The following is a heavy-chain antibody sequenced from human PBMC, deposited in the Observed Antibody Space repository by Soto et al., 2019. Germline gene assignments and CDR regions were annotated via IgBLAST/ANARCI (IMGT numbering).Heavy chain of an antibody. D-gene: IGHD6-13*01. CDR1: GFTFSSYG. V-gene: IGHV3-30*18. CDR3: AKTPSSSWPYYFDY. J-gene: IGHJ4*02. Sequence: GGSLRLSCAASGFTFSSYGMHWLRQAPGKGLEWVAVISYDGSNKYYADSVKGRFTISRDNSKNTLYLQMNSLRAEDTAVYYCAKTPSSSWPYYFDYWGQGTLVTVSS. CDR2: ISYDGSNK.